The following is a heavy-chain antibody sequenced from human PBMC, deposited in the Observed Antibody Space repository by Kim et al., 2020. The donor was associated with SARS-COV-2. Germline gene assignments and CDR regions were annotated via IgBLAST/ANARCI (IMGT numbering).Heavy chain of an antibody. CDR1: GYTFTSYG. J-gene: IGHJ3*02. D-gene: IGHD6-19*01. CDR2: ISAYSGNT. V-gene: IGHV1-18*01. CDR3: ARDRTKRSPIAVAGPDYPPYAFDI. Sequence: ASVKVSCKASGYTFTSYGITWVRQAPGQGLEWMGWISAYSGNTNYAQKFQGRVTMTTDTSTSTAYMELRSLRSDDTAVHYCARDRTKRSPIAVAGPDYPPYAFDIWGQGTMVTVSS.